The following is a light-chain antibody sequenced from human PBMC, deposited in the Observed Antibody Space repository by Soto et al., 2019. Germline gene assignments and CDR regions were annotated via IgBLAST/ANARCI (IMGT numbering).Light chain of an antibody. Sequence: AIQLTQSPSSLSASVGDRVTITCRASHGISSYLAWYQQKPGKALKLLIYAASTLQSGVPSRFSGSGSGTDFTLTISSLQPEDFATYYCLQDYTYPLTFGGGTKVDIK. CDR3: LQDYTYPLT. CDR2: AAS. J-gene: IGKJ4*01. CDR1: HGISSY. V-gene: IGKV1-6*01.